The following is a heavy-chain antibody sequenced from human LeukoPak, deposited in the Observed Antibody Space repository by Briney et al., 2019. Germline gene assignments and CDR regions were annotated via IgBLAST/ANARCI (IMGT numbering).Heavy chain of an antibody. D-gene: IGHD4-17*01. J-gene: IGHJ4*02. CDR3: ARSRHIYGDLDC. CDR2: IYPGDSGT. Sequence: GESLKISCKGSGYSFSSYWIGWVRQMPGKGLEWMGIIYPGDSGTRYSPSFQGQVTISADKSISTAYLQWSSLKASDSALYYCARSRHIYGDLDCWGQGTLVTVSS. V-gene: IGHV5-51*01. CDR1: GYSFSSYW.